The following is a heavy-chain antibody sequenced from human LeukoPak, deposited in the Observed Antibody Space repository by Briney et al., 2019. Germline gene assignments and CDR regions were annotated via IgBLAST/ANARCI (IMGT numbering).Heavy chain of an antibody. J-gene: IGHJ6*02. V-gene: IGHV3-48*03. Sequence: GGSLRLSCAASGFTFSSYEMNWVRQAPGKRLEWVSYISSSGSTIYYADSVKGRFTISRDNAKNSLYLQMNSLRAEDTAVYYCARVVTAPKYYYGMDVWGQGTTVTVSS. CDR1: GFTFSSYE. D-gene: IGHD3-16*02. CDR2: ISSSGSTI. CDR3: ARVVTAPKYYYGMDV.